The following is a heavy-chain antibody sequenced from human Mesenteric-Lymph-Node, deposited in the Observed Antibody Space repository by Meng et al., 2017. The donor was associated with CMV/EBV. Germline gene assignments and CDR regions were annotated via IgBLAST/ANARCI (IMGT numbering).Heavy chain of an antibody. CDR2: MNPNSGNT. Sequence: ASVKVSCKASGYTFTSYDINWVRQATGQGLEWMGWMNPNSGNTGYAQKFQGRVTMTRNTSISTAYMELSSLRSEDTAVYYCARGNRITMIVDPWGQGTLVTVSS. D-gene: IGHD3-22*01. J-gene: IGHJ5*02. CDR3: ARGNRITMIVDP. CDR1: GYTFTSYD. V-gene: IGHV1-8*01.